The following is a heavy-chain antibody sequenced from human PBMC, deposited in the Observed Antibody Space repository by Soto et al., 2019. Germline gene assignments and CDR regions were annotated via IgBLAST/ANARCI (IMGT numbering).Heavy chain of an antibody. V-gene: IGHV5-51*07. CDR2: IYPGDSDI. J-gene: IGHJ3*01. CDR1: GYSFTNYW. Sequence: GESLKISCKGSGYSFTNYWIGWVHQMPGKGLEWMGLIYPGDSDIRYSPSFQGQVTISADKSISTAYLQWSSLQASDTGMYYCTRHPPSPGDAFDVWGQGTTVTVSS. CDR3: TRHPPSPGDAFDV.